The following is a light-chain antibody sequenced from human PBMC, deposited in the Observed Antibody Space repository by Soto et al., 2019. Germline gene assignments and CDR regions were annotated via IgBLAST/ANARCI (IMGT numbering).Light chain of an antibody. CDR1: SSDIGAYNY. CDR2: EVR. V-gene: IGLV2-14*01. J-gene: IGLJ1*01. CDR3: SAYTSSSILYV. Sequence: QSALTQPASVSGSPGQSITISCTGTSSDIGAYNYVSWYQHHPGKAPKLMIYEVRNRPSGVSNRFSGSKSGNTASLTISGLQAEDEADYYCSAYTSSSILYVFGTGTKLTV.